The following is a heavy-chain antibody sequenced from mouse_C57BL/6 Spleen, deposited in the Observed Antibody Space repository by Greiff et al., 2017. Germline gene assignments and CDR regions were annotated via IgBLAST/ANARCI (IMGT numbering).Heavy chain of an antibody. V-gene: IGHV1-69*01. CDR2: IDPSDSYT. CDR3: ARSPRDYYAMDY. CDR1: GYTFTSYW. Sequence: QVQLQQPGAELVMPGASVKLSCKASGYTFTSYWMHWVKQRPGQGLEWIGEIDPSDSYTNYNQKFKGKSTLTVDKSSSTAYMELSSLTSGDSAVYYCARSPRDYYAMDYWGQGTSVTVSS. J-gene: IGHJ4*01. D-gene: IGHD3-1*01.